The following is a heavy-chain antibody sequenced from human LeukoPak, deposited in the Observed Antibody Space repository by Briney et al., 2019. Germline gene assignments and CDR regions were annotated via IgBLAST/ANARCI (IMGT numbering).Heavy chain of an antibody. D-gene: IGHD3-3*02. CDR2: IYTSGST. Sequence: SETLSLTCTVSGGSISSYYWSWIRQPAGKGLEWIGRIYTSGSTNYNPSLKSRVTMSVDTSKNQFSLKLSSVTAADTAVYYCARDSPPHFWSGYYPDYYYGMDVWGQGTTVTVSS. J-gene: IGHJ6*02. V-gene: IGHV4-4*07. CDR3: ARDSPPHFWSGYYPDYYYGMDV. CDR1: GGSISSYY.